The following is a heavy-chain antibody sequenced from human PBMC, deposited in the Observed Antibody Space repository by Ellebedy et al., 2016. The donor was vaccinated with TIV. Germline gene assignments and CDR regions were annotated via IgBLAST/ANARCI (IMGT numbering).Heavy chain of an antibody. CDR2: IKQDGSEK. D-gene: IGHD3-9*01. J-gene: IGHJ6*02. CDR3: ARDPVRDYDILTGRYYYYYYGMDV. Sequence: GGSLRLXXAASGFTFSSYWMSWVRQAPGKGLEWVANIKQDGSEKYYVDSVKGRFTISRDNAKNSLYLQMNSLRAEDTAAYYCARDPVRDYDILTGRYYYYYYGMDVWGQGTTVTVSS. CDR1: GFTFSSYW. V-gene: IGHV3-7*01.